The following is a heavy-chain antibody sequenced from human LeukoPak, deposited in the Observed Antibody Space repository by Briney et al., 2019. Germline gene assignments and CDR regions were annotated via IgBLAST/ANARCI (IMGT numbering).Heavy chain of an antibody. V-gene: IGHV3-7*03. D-gene: IGHD6-19*01. Sequence: GGSLRLSCAASGFTFSSYWMTWVRHLPGKGLEWVAKIKQDGSEKYYVDSVKGRFTISRDNTRDSLYLQMNSLRAEDTAVYYCAKRESSGWYEYFQHWGQGTLVTVSS. CDR2: IKQDGSEK. CDR1: GFTFSSYW. J-gene: IGHJ1*01. CDR3: AKRESSGWYEYFQH.